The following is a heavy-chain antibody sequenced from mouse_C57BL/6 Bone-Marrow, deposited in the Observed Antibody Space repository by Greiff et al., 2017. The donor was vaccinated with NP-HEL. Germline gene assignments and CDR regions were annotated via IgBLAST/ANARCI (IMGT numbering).Heavy chain of an antibody. CDR1: GFTFSDYY. V-gene: IGHV5-12*01. CDR2: ISNGGGST. CDR3: ARLYYGNYAMDY. D-gene: IGHD2-1*01. Sequence: DVHLVESGGGLVQPGGSLKLSCAASGFTFSDYYMYWVRQTPEKRLEWVAYISNGGGSTYYPDTVKGRFTISRDNAKNTLYLQMSRLKSEDTAMYYCARLYYGNYAMDYWGQGTSVTVSS. J-gene: IGHJ4*01.